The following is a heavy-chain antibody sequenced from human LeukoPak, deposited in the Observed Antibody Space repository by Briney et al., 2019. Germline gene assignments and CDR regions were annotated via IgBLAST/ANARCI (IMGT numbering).Heavy chain of an antibody. J-gene: IGHJ2*01. CDR1: GGSFSSYY. CDR3: AKLRYDRGVVVVAATGWYFDL. CDR2: IYYSGST. V-gene: IGHV4-39*01. Sequence: SETLSLTCAVYGGSFSSYYWGWIRQPPGKGLEWIGSIYYSGSTYYNPSLKSRVTISVDTSKNQFSLKLSSVTAADTAVYYCAKLRYDRGVVVVAATGWYFDLWGRGTLVTVSS. D-gene: IGHD2-15*01.